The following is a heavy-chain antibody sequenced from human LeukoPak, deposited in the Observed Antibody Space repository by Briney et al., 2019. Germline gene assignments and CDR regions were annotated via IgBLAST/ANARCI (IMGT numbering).Heavy chain of an antibody. J-gene: IGHJ6*02. D-gene: IGHD1-26*01. Sequence: PGGSLRLSCAASGFTFSSYWMGWVRQVPGKGLEWVSVIYSGGSTYYADSVKGRFTISRDNSKNTLYLQMNSLRAEDTAVYYCARDQREPQYYGMDVWGQGTTVTVSS. V-gene: IGHV3-53*01. CDR3: ARDQREPQYYGMDV. CDR1: GFTFSSYW. CDR2: IYSGGST.